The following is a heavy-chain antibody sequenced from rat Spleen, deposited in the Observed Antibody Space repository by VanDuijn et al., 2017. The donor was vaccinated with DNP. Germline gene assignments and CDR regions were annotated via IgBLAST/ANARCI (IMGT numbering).Heavy chain of an antibody. CDR3: ARLRLEWELRAMDA. CDR1: GYSITSNY. Sequence: EVQLQESGPGLVKPSQSLSLTCSVTGYSITSNYWGWIRKFPGNKMEWIGHINYSGSPRYNPSLKSRISITRDTSKNQFFLQLDSVTTEDTATYYGARLRLEWELRAMDAWGQGTSVTVSS. CDR2: INYSGSP. D-gene: IGHD1-1*01. V-gene: IGHV3-1*01. J-gene: IGHJ4*01.